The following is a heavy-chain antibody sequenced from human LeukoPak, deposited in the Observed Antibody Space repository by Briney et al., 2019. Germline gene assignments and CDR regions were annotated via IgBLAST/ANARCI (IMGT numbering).Heavy chain of an antibody. V-gene: IGHV4-59*01. CDR1: GGSINNYY. D-gene: IGHD4/OR15-4a*01. CDR3: ARVVLGYYYAMDV. J-gene: IGHJ6*02. Sequence: SETLSLTCTVSGGSINNYYWSWIRQPPGKGLEWIGYIYNSGNTNSNPSLKSRVTISLDTPKNQFSLKLSSVTAADTAVYYCARVVLGYYYAMDVWGQGTTVTVSS. CDR2: IYNSGNT.